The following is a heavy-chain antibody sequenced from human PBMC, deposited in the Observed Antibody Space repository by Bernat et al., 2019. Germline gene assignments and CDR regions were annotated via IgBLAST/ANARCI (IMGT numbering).Heavy chain of an antibody. V-gene: IGHV1-3*01. CDR1: GYTFTSYA. J-gene: IGHJ6*02. Sequence: QVQLVQSGAEVKKPGASMKVSCKASGYTFTSYAMHWVRQAPGQRLEWMGWINAGNGNTKYSQKFQGRVTITRDTSASTAYMELSSLRSEDTAVYYCARGPISSSWYVRYGMDVWGQWTTVTVSS. D-gene: IGHD6-13*01. CDR2: INAGNGNT. CDR3: ARGPISSSWYVRYGMDV.